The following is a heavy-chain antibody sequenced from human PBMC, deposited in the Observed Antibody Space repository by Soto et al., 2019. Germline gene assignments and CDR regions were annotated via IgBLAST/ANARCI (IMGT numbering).Heavy chain of an antibody. Sequence: PSETLSLTCAVSGGSISSGGYSWSWIRQPPGKGLEWIAYIYHSGSTYYNPSLKSRVTISVDRSKNQLSLKLSSVTAADTAVYYCARGPDYWGQGTLVTVSS. CDR3: ARGPDY. CDR1: GGSISSGGYS. CDR2: IYHSGST. J-gene: IGHJ4*02. V-gene: IGHV4-30-2*01.